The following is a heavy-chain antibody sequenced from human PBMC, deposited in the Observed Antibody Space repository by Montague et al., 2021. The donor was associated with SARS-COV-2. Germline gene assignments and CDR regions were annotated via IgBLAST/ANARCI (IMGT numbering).Heavy chain of an antibody. D-gene: IGHD3-3*01. J-gene: IGHJ4*02. CDR2: IYHSRNS. Sequence: SETLSLTCTVSGCSISRYYLSWIRQPPGNGLEWTGHIYHSRNSYSNPSLKCRDTVSVDTSKHQFSMKLSSVTAADTAVYYCARHWKRITIFGVVTDAFDYWGQLTLVTVSS. CDR3: ARHWKRITIFGVVTDAFDY. V-gene: IGHV4-59*01. CDR1: GCSISRYY.